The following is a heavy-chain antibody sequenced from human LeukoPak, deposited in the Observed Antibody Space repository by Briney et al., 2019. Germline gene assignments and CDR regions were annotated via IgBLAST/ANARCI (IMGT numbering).Heavy chain of an antibody. CDR2: IYYSGST. D-gene: IGHD5-24*01. J-gene: IGHJ4*02. V-gene: IGHV4-59*01. Sequence: SETLSLTCTVSVGSISSYYWSWIRQPPGKGLEWIGYIYYSGSTNYNSSLKSRVTISIDTSKKKFSLKLSSVTAADTAVYHCARGDGYNYPFDYWGQGTLVTVSS. CDR1: VGSISSYY. CDR3: ARGDGYNYPFDY.